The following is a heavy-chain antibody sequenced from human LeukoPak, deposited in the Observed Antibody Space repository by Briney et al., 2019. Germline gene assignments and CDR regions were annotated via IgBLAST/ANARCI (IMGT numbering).Heavy chain of an antibody. CDR1: GFTFSNYA. D-gene: IGHD2-15*01. J-gene: IGHJ4*02. V-gene: IGHV3-23*01. CDR2: ITGSGDST. CDR3: AKLYCSGSSCYSIDH. Sequence: PEGSLRLSCAASGFTFSNYAMSWVRQAPGKGLEWVSTITGSGDSTYYADSVKGRFTLSRDISKNTLYLQMNSLRAEDTAVYYCAKLYCSGSSCYSIDHWGQGTLVTVSS.